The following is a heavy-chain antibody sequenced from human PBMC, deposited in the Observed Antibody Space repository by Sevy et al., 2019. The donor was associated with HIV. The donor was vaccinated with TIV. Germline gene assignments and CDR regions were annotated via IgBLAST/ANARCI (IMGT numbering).Heavy chain of an antibody. CDR3: AADIGDPPNYQYFMKF. CDR2: IDYTGST. J-gene: IGHJ6*03. V-gene: IGHV4-38-2*01. Sequence: SETLSLTCDVSGCSLTSVCCWGWIRQPRGRGLGWMGRIDYTGSTDYNPSLKSRVTISVDTSKNQFSMNLNSVTAADTAASYCAADIGDPPNYQYFMKFWGKGATVTVSS. D-gene: IGHD2-2*01. CDR1: GCSLTSVCC.